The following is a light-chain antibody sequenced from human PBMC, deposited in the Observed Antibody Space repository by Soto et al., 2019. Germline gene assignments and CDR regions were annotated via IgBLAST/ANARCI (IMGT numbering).Light chain of an antibody. Sequence: QSVLTQPPSVSAAPGQTVSISCSGSSSNIGNNFVSWYQHLPGTAPKLLILANDKRPSGIPDRFSGSKSDTSATLGIIALQTGDEADYYCATCETPLSVDVVGTGTTVTVL. CDR3: ATCETPLSVDV. CDR1: SSNIGNNF. J-gene: IGLJ1*01. V-gene: IGLV1-51*01. CDR2: AND.